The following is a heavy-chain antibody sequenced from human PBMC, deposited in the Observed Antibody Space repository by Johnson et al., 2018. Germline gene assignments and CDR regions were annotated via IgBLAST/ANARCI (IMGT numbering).Heavy chain of an antibody. CDR2: IYSGGST. D-gene: IGHD4-11*01. J-gene: IGHJ6*02. Sequence: EVQLVETGGGLVQPGGSLRLSCAASGFIVSNNYMSWVRQAPGKGLEWVSVIYSGGSTYYADSVKGRFTISRDISKNTLYLQMNSLRAEDTAVYFCTRDGATVTTNYYYGMDFWGQGTTVTVPS. CDR3: TRDGATVTTNYYYGMDF. CDR1: GFIVSNNY. V-gene: IGHV3-53*02.